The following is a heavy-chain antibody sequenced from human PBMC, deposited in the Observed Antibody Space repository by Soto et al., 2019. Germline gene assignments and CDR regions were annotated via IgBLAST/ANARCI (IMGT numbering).Heavy chain of an antibody. V-gene: IGHV1-69*13. Sequence: SVKVSCKASGGTFSSYAISWVRQAPGQGLEWMGGIIPIFGTANYAQKFQGRVTITADESTSTAYMELSSLRSGDTAVYYCARSETTHRTAPGNYYYYYGMDVWGQGTTVTVSS. CDR2: IIPIFGTA. J-gene: IGHJ6*02. CDR1: GGTFSSYA. D-gene: IGHD5-18*01. CDR3: ARSETTHRTAPGNYYYYYGMDV.